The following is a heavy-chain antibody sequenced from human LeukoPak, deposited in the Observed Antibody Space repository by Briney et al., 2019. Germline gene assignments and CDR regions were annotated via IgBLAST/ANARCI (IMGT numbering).Heavy chain of an antibody. V-gene: IGHV4-39*07. CDR1: GGSISSSSYY. CDR2: IYYSGST. J-gene: IGHJ4*02. CDR3: ARVSVAGTRVGY. Sequence: SETLSLTCTVSGGSISSSSYYWGWIRQPPGKGLEWIGSIYYSGSTYYNPSLKSRVTTSLDTSKNQFSLKLSSVTAADTAVYYCARVSVAGTRVGYWGQGTLVTVSS. D-gene: IGHD6-19*01.